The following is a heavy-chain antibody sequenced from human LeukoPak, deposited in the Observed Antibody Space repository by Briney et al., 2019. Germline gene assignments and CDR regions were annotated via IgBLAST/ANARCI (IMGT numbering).Heavy chain of an antibody. V-gene: IGHV1-18*01. Sequence: ASVKVSCKASGYSFANYGISWVRQAPGQGLEWLAWISAYNRDTNFDQKFQDRVTLTTDRSTSTAYMELRSLRSDDTAVYYCAREGRVLIPPHEYYGMDVWGQGTTVTVSS. CDR1: GYSFANYG. D-gene: IGHD3-3*01. CDR3: AREGRVLIPPHEYYGMDV. J-gene: IGHJ6*02. CDR2: ISAYNRDT.